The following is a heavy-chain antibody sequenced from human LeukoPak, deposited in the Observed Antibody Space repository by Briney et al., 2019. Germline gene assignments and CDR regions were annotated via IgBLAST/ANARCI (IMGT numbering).Heavy chain of an antibody. J-gene: IGHJ4*02. Sequence: SETLSLTCTVSGGSISYDYWSWIRQSPGKRLEWIGYIHYSGATNYSPSLKSRVTISVDTSKNQFSLKPSSVTAADTALYYCATLRGASTAVFDSWGQGALVTVSS. CDR2: IHYSGAT. D-gene: IGHD2-21*02. CDR3: ATLRGASTAVFDS. V-gene: IGHV4-59*08. CDR1: GGSISYDY.